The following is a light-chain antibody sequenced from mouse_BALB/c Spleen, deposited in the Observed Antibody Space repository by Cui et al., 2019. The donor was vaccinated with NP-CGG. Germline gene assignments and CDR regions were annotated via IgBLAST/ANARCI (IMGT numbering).Light chain of an antibody. CDR2: GTN. Sequence: QAVVTQESALTKSPGETAKIICSASTGAVTTSNYANWVQENPDHLFTGLIGGTNNRAPGVPARFSGSLIGDKAALTITGAQTEDEAIYFCALWYSNHWVFGGGTKLTVL. CDR1: TGAVTTSNY. J-gene: IGLJ1*01. CDR3: ALWYSNHWV. V-gene: IGLV1*01.